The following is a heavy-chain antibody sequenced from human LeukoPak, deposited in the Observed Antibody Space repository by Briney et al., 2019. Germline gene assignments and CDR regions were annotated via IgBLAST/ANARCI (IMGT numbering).Heavy chain of an antibody. Sequence: GGSLRLSCAASGFTFSNHGLQWVRQTPGKGLEWVAVIWYDGSTTYYAASARGGSTFSRAYSKNTLLLERTSLRAGATALYYLGRCPGGGSSWYDYWGQGTLVSVSS. CDR2: IWYDGSTT. CDR3: GRCPGGGSSWYDY. J-gene: IGHJ4*02. D-gene: IGHD6-13*01. CDR1: GFTFSNHG. V-gene: IGHV3-33*02.